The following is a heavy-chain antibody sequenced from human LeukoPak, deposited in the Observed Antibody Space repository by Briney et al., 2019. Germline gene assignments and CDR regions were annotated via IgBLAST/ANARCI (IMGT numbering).Heavy chain of an antibody. D-gene: IGHD2-2*01. CDR3: ALVPAAVPFHY. V-gene: IGHV3-23*01. CDR2: ISGSGGST. J-gene: IGHJ4*02. Sequence: GGSLRLSCAASGFTFSSYAMSWVRQAPGKGLEGVSVISGSGGSTYYADSGKGRFTISTDNSKNTLYLQMNSLRAEDTALYYCALVPAAVPFHYWGQGTLVTVSS. CDR1: GFTFSSYA.